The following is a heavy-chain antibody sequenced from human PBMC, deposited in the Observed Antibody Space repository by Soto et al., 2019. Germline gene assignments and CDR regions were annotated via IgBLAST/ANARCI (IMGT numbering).Heavy chain of an antibody. CDR3: TRGPRSTSTGTGAF. D-gene: IGHD1-1*01. CDR2: INDDGIST. J-gene: IGHJ4*02. Sequence: PGGSLRLSCAASGFTFSMYGMHWVRQVPGKGPEWVSRINDDGISTNYADSVKGRFTISRDNAKNTLYLQMNALRVEDTAVYYCTRGPRSTSTGTGAFWGQGTLVTVSS. CDR1: GFTFSMYG. V-gene: IGHV3-74*01.